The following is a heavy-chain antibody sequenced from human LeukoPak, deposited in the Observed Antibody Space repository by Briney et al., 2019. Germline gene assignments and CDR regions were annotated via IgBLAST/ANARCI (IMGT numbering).Heavy chain of an antibody. CDR1: GFTFSSYS. V-gene: IGHV3-21*01. J-gene: IGHJ4*02. D-gene: IGHD1-26*01. CDR2: ISSSSSYI. Sequence: GGSLRLSCAASGFTFSSYSMNWVRQAPGKGLEWVSSISSSSSYIYYADSVKGRFTISRDNAKNSLYLQMNSLRAEDTAVYYCARGFEEWELFFDYWGQGTLVTVSS. CDR3: ARGFEEWELFFDY.